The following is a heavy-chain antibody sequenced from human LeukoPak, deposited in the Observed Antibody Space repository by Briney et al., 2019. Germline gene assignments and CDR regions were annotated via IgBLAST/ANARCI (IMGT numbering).Heavy chain of an antibody. D-gene: IGHD5-12*01. CDR3: ANFSGYSGC. V-gene: IGHV3-66*01. Sequence: PGGYLRLSCAASGFTVSSSYMNWVRQAPGKGLEWVSLIYSGGGTYYADSVKGRFTISRDNSKNTVYLQMSSLRPEDTAVYYCANFSGYSGCWGQGTLVTVSS. J-gene: IGHJ4*02. CDR2: IYSGGGT. CDR1: GFTVSSSY.